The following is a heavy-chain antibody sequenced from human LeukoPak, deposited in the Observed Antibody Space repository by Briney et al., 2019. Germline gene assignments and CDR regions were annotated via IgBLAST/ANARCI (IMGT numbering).Heavy chain of an antibody. V-gene: IGHV3-23*01. CDR2: ISGSGGST. CDR3: AKVPYDFWSGPFFDY. D-gene: IGHD3-3*01. Sequence: GGSLRLSCAASGFSFTDAWMSWVRQAPGKGLEWVSSISGSGGSTYYADSVKGRFTISRDKSKNTLYLQMNSLRAEDTAVYYCAKVPYDFWSGPFFDYWGQGTLVTVSS. J-gene: IGHJ4*02. CDR1: GFSFTDAW.